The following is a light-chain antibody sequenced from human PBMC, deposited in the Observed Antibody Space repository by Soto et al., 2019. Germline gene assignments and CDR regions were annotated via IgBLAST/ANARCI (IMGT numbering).Light chain of an antibody. Sequence: EIVLTQSPGTLSLSPGERATLSCRASQSVSSSYLAWYQQKPGQAPRLLIYGASSRATGIPDRFSGSGSGTDFTLTISRLEPEDFAVYYCQQYGTSPQITFGPGNKVHIK. V-gene: IGKV3-20*01. CDR3: QQYGTSPQIT. J-gene: IGKJ3*01. CDR2: GAS. CDR1: QSVSSSY.